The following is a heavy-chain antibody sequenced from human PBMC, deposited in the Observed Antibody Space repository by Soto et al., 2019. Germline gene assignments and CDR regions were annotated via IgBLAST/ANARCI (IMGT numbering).Heavy chain of an antibody. J-gene: IGHJ4*02. CDR3: ARDPRQYYFDY. Sequence: QVQLVESGGGLVKPGGSLRLSCVASGFTFSDYCMSWIRQAPGKGLEWVSYISSSGSTTYYADSVKGRFTISRDNAKNSLNLQMNSLRAEDTAVYYCARDPRQYYFDYWGQGTLVTVSS. CDR1: GFTFSDYC. CDR2: ISSSGSTT. V-gene: IGHV3-11*01.